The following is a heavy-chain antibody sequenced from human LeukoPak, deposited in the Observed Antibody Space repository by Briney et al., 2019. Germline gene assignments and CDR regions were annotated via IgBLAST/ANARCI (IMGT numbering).Heavy chain of an antibody. J-gene: IGHJ4*02. Sequence: LRLSCAASGFTFSDYYMSWIRQHPGKGLEWIGYIYYSGSAYYNPSLKSRITISVDTSENQFSLKLSSVTAADTAVYYCARVNYGSATKEDYWGQGTLVTVSS. V-gene: IGHV4-31*02. D-gene: IGHD3-10*01. CDR2: IYYSGSA. CDR3: ARVNYGSATKEDY. CDR1: GFTFSDYY.